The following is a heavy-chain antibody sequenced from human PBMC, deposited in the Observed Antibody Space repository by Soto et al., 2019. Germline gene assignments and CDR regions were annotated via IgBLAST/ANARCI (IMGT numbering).Heavy chain of an antibody. V-gene: IGHV3-49*04. CDR2: IRSKAYGGTT. CDR3: ARDGDYFVSGTYGYLDY. J-gene: IGHJ4*02. CDR1: GFTFDDYA. D-gene: IGHD3-10*01. Sequence: GGSLRLSCRASGFTFDDYAMSWVRQAPGKGLEGGGFIRSKAYGGTTEYAASVRGRFTISRDDSKSFAYLQMNSLKTEDTAVYFCARDGDYFVSGTYGYLDYWGLGTLVTVSS.